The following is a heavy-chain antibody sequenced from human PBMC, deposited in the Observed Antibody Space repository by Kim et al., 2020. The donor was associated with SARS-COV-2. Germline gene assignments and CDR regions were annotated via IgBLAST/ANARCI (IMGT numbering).Heavy chain of an antibody. D-gene: IGHD6-25*01. J-gene: IGHJ4*02. CDR2: ISGIGGST. V-gene: IGHV3-23*01. CDR1: GFTFSSYD. CDR3: AKRTRSAGDDY. Sequence: GGSLRLSCAASGFTFSSYDMSWVRQAPGKGLEWISDISGIGGSTYYAAPVKGRFTISRDNSKNTLYLQMNSLRAEDTAVYYCAKRTRSAGDDYWGQGTLVTVSS.